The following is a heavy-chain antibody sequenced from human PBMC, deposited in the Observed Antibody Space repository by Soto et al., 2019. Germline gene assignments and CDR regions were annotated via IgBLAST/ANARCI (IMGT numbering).Heavy chain of an antibody. V-gene: IGHV1-46*01. CDR3: ARVGASREWELLAYYFDY. CDR1: GYTFTSYY. D-gene: IGHD1-26*01. Sequence: QVQLMQSGAEVKKPGTSVKVSCKASGYTFTSYYMHWVRQAPGQGLEWMGIINPSGGSTSYAQKFQGRVTMTRDTSTSTVYMELSSLRSEDTAVYYCARVGASREWELLAYYFDYWGQGTLVTVSS. CDR2: INPSGGST. J-gene: IGHJ4*02.